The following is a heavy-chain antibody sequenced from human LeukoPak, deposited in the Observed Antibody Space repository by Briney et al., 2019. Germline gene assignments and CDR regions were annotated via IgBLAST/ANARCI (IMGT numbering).Heavy chain of an antibody. D-gene: IGHD6-6*01. V-gene: IGHV1-2*02. Sequence: ASVKVSCKASGYTFTGYYMHWVRQAPGQGLEWMGWINPNSGGTNYAQKFQGRVTMTRDTSISTAYMELSRPGSDDTAVYYCTRDSIGTRADYWGQGTLVTVSS. CDR1: GYTFTGYY. CDR3: TRDSIGTRADY. CDR2: INPNSGGT. J-gene: IGHJ4*02.